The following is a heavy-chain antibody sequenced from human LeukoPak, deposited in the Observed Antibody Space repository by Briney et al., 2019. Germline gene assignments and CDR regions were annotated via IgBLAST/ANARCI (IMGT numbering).Heavy chain of an antibody. Sequence: PGGSLRLSCAASGFTFDDYAMHWVRQAPGKGLEWVSGISWNSGSIGYADSVKGRFTISRDNAKNSLYLQMNSLRAEDTALYYCARDTALIAPWGQGTLVTVSS. CDR1: GFTFDDYA. CDR3: ARDTALIAP. J-gene: IGHJ4*02. V-gene: IGHV3-9*01. CDR2: ISWNSGSI. D-gene: IGHD2/OR15-2a*01.